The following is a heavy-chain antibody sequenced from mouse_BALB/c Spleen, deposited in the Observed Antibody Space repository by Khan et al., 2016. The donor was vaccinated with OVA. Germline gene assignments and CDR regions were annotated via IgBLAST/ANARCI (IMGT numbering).Heavy chain of an antibody. J-gene: IGHJ2*01. CDR3: AGGFDY. CDR2: IYPGSANA. V-gene: IGHV1-84*02. CDR1: GYTFTAYY. Sequence: QVQLQQSGPELVKPGASVKISCKASGYTFTAYYINWVKQKPGQGLEWIGWIYPGSANARYSEKFKGKATLTVDTSSSTAFMQLSSLTSEYTAVYYWAGGFDYWGQGTTLTVSA.